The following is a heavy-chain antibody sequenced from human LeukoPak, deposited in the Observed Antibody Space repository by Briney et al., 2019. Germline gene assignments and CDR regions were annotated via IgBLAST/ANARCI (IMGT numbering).Heavy chain of an antibody. Sequence: GSLRLSCAASGFTFSTFAMSWVRQAPGKGPEWVSSFTSGGNTYYAGSVEGRFTISRDTSKNTLYLYMNSLRAEDTAIYYCAKAPPLEPTGHDLAQWGQGTLVTVSS. J-gene: IGHJ4*02. D-gene: IGHD1-1*01. CDR2: FTSGGNT. V-gene: IGHV3-23*01. CDR1: GFTFSTFA. CDR3: AKAPPLEPTGHDLAQ.